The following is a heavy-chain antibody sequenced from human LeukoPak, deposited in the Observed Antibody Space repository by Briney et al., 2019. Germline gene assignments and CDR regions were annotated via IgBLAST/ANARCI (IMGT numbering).Heavy chain of an antibody. CDR2: IYYSGST. V-gene: IGHV4-39*01. J-gene: IGHJ3*02. CDR1: GGSINSSSYY. Sequence: SETLSLTCTVSGGSINSSSYYWGCIRQPPGKGLEWIATIYYSGSTYYNPSLKSRVTISVDTSKNQFSLKLSSVTASDTAVYYCARRFAPSRNDAFDIWGQGTMVTVSS. D-gene: IGHD3-10*01. CDR3: ARRFAPSRNDAFDI.